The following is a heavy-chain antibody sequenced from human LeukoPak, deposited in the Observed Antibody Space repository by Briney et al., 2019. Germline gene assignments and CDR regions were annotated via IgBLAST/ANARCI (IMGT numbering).Heavy chain of an antibody. J-gene: IGHJ4*02. Sequence: GESLKISCKGSGYSFTNYWIGWVRQMPGKGLEWMGVIYPGDSDTRYSPSFQGQVTISADKSVSTAYLQWSSLKASDTAMYYCARLLGYCSGGSCMGYFDYWGQGTLVTVSS. CDR3: ARLLGYCSGGSCMGYFDY. CDR2: IYPGDSDT. D-gene: IGHD2-15*01. CDR1: GYSFTNYW. V-gene: IGHV5-51*01.